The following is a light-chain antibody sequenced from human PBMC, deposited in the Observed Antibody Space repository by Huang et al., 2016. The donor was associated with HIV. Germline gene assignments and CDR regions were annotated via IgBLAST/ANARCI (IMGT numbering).Light chain of an antibody. J-gene: IGKJ4*01. V-gene: IGKV3-15*01. CDR2: DAS. CDR1: HSVDSD. CDR3: QQYNDWPPLT. Sequence: EIEMTQSPATLSLSPGERATLSCRASHSVDSDLAWYQQKPGQAPRLLIYDASTRAIGISAKFNGTGSGTEFSLSITNLQSEDFAVYYCQQYNDWPPLTFGGGTKVEI.